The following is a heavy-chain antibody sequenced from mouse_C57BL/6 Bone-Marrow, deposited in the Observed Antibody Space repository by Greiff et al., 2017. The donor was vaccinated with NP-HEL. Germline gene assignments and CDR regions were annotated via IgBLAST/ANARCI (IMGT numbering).Heavy chain of an antibody. J-gene: IGHJ1*03. D-gene: IGHD1-1*01. CDR3: ARLTTVVATDWYFDV. CDR2: INYDGSST. CDR1: GFTFSDYY. Sequence: EVQGVESEGGLVQPGRSMKLSCTASGFTFSDYYMAWVRQVPEKGLEWVENINYDGSSTYYLDSLKSRFIISRDTAKNILYLQMSSLKSEDTATYNCARLTTVVATDWYFDVWGTGTTVTVSS. V-gene: IGHV5-16*01.